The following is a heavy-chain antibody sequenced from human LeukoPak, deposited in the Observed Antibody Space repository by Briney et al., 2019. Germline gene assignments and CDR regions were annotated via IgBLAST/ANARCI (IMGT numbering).Heavy chain of an antibody. D-gene: IGHD2-8*02. CDR3: AKEYGWLGPPTYYFGY. CDR2: ISGSGGST. J-gene: IGHJ4*02. Sequence: PGGSLRLSCAASGFTFSSYAMSWVRQAPGKGLEWVSAISGSGGSTYYADSVKGRFTISRDNSKNTLYLQMNSLRAEDTAVYYCAKEYGWLGPPTYYFGYWGQGTLVTVSS. CDR1: GFTFSSYA. V-gene: IGHV3-23*01.